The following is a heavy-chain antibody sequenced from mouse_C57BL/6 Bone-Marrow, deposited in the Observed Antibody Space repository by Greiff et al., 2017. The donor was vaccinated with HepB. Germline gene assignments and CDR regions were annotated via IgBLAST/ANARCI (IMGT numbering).Heavy chain of an antibody. V-gene: IGHV10-1*01. CDR1: GFSFNTYA. Sequence: EVKLVESGGGLVQPKGSLKLSCAASGFSFNTYAMNWVRQAPGKGLEWVARIRSKSNNYATYYADSVKDRFTISRDDSESMLYLQMNNLKTEDTAMYYCVRHAYGYDGGLYAMDYWGQGTSVTVSS. D-gene: IGHD2-2*01. CDR2: IRSKSNNYAT. CDR3: VRHAYGYDGGLYAMDY. J-gene: IGHJ4*01.